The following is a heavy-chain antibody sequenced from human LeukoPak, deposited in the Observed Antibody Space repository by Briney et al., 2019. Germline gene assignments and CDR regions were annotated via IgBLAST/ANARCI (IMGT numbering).Heavy chain of an antibody. D-gene: IGHD3-10*01. CDR2: IKSKTDGGTT. V-gene: IGHV3-15*01. CDR3: TTDRLLWFGELDDAFDI. Sequence: GGSLRLSCAASGFTFSTYSMNWVRQAPGKGLEGVGRIKSKTDGGTTDYAAPVKGRFTISRDDSKNTLYLQMNSLKTEDTAVYYCTTDRLLWFGELDDAFDIWGQGTMVTVSS. CDR1: GFTFSTYS. J-gene: IGHJ3*02.